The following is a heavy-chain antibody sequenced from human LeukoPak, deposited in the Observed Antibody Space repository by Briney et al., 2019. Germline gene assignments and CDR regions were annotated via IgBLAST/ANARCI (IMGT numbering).Heavy chain of an antibody. D-gene: IGHD4-17*01. Sequence: SVKVSCKHSLGTFSSYAIRWVRQAPRQGLEWMGGIIPIFGTANYAQKPQGRVTITSNETTSKAHILLSSLRSEDTAAYYCSRAYLYGDYYGMDVWGQGTTVTVS. V-gene: IGHV1-69*13. J-gene: IGHJ6*02. CDR3: SRAYLYGDYYGMDV. CDR2: IIPIFGTA. CDR1: LGTFSSYA.